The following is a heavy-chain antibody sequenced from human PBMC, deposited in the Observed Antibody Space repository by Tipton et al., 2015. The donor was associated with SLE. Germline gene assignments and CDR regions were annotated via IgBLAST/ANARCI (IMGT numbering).Heavy chain of an antibody. D-gene: IGHD3-3*01. J-gene: IGHJ6*03. CDR1: GGSFSGYY. CDR3: ARIVTYYDFWSGPGKVYYYYYMDA. CDR2: INHSGST. Sequence: LRLSCAVYGGSFSGYYWSWIRQPPGTGLEWIGEINHSGSTNYNPSLKSRVTISVDTSKNQFSLKLSSVTAADTAVYYCARIVTYYDFWSGPGKVYYYYYMDAWGKGTTVTVSS. V-gene: IGHV4-34*01.